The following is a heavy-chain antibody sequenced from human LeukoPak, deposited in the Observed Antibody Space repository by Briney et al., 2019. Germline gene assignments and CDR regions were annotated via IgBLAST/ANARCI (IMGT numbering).Heavy chain of an antibody. D-gene: IGHD6-19*01. V-gene: IGHV1-18*04. J-gene: IGHJ1*01. Sequence: ASVKVSCKASGYSFTGYYMHWVRQAPGQGLEWMGWISAYNGNTNYAQKLQGRVTMTTDTSTSTAYMELRSLRSDDTAVYYCARIGSGWSITEYFQHWGQGTLVTVSS. CDR1: GYSFTGYY. CDR2: ISAYNGNT. CDR3: ARIGSGWSITEYFQH.